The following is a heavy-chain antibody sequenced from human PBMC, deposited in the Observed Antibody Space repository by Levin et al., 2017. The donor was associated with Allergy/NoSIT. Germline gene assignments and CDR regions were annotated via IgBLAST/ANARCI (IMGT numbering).Heavy chain of an antibody. CDR2: IYSTGST. D-gene: IGHD3/OR15-3a*01. V-gene: IGHV4-59*01. J-gene: IGHJ4*02. CDR1: GGSISSYY. Sequence: SETLSLTCTVSGGSISSYYWSWIRQSPGKGLEWIGYIYSTGSTNYNPSLKSRVTISVDTSKNQFSLQLSSVTAADTAVYYCARDGLGRGDPFDYWGQGTLVTVSS. CDR3: ARDGLGRGDPFDY.